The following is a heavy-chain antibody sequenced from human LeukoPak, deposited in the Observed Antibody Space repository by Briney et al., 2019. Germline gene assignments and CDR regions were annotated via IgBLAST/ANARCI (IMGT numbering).Heavy chain of an antibody. Sequence: SETLSLTCTVSGGSISSGSYYWGWIRQPPGKGLEWIGTIYYSGSTYDNPSFKSRVTISVDTSKNQFSLKLSSVTATDTAVYYCARSYTAMVIYFDYWGQGTLVTVSS. CDR2: IYYSGST. V-gene: IGHV4-39*01. D-gene: IGHD5-18*01. CDR1: GGSISSGSYY. CDR3: ARSYTAMVIYFDY. J-gene: IGHJ4*02.